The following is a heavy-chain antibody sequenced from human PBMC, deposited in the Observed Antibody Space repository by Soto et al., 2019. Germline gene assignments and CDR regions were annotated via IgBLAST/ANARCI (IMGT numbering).Heavy chain of an antibody. V-gene: IGHV3-72*01. CDR3: ARVGAGFDY. J-gene: IGHJ4*02. D-gene: IGHD1-26*01. CDR1: GFTFSDHY. Sequence: PGGSPRLSCAASGFTFSDHYMDWVRQAPGKGLEWVGRTRDKANSYTTEYAASVKGRFTISRDDSKNSLYLQMNSLKTEGTAVYYCARVGAGFDYWGQGTLVTVSS. CDR2: TRDKANSYTT.